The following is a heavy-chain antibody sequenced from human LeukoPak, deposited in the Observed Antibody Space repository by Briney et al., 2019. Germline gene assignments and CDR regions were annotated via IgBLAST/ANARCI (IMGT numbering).Heavy chain of an antibody. J-gene: IGHJ4*02. Sequence: ASVKVSCKASGYTFTGYYMHWVRQAPGQGLEWMGWINPNSGGTNYAQKFQGRVTMTRDTSISTAYMELSRLRSDDTAVYYCARVHLYSSSWYQENFDYWGQGTLVTVSS. CDR3: ARVHLYSSSWYQENFDY. D-gene: IGHD6-13*01. CDR1: GYTFTGYY. V-gene: IGHV1-2*02. CDR2: INPNSGGT.